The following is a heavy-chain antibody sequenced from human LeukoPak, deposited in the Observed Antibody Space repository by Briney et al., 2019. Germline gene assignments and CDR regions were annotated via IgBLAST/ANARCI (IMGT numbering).Heavy chain of an antibody. D-gene: IGHD5-12*01. CDR1: GFAFNTYW. V-gene: IGHV3-74*01. CDR3: ARDSGYEIVDP. J-gene: IGHJ5*02. Sequence: GGSLRLSCVASGFAFNTYWMHWVRQGPGKGLEWVSRINRDGVSTSYADSVKGRFTNSRDNAKNTVYLQMNSLRAEDTAVYYCARDSGYEIVDPWGQGTLVTVSS. CDR2: INRDGVST.